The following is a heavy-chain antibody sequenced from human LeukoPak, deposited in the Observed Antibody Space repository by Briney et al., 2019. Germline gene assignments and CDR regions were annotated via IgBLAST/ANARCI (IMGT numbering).Heavy chain of an antibody. CDR2: IIPIFGTA. CDR1: GGTFSSYA. J-gene: IGHJ6*02. CDR3: ARGSWEIAAAGTEYYYYYGMDV. D-gene: IGHD6-13*01. Sequence: ASVKVSSKAAGGTFSSYAISWVRQAPGQGLEWMGGIIPIFGTANYAQKFQGRVTITADESTSTAYMELSSLRSEDTAVYYCARGSWEIAAAGTEYYYYYGMDVWGQGTTVTVSS. V-gene: IGHV1-69*13.